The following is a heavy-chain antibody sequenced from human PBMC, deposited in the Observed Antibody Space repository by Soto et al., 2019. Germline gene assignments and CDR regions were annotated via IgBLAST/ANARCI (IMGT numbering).Heavy chain of an antibody. CDR2: VNHSGFT. CDR1: GGSISSSNYY. J-gene: IGHJ4*02. Sequence: SETLSLTCTVSGGSISSSNYYWAWIRQPPGKGMEWIGNVNHSGFTSYNPSLKSRVTISVDTSKNQFSLKLISVTAADTAVYFCARAATTVTGPPFYWGQGTRVTVSS. D-gene: IGHD4-17*01. V-gene: IGHV4-39*07. CDR3: ARAATTVTGPPFY.